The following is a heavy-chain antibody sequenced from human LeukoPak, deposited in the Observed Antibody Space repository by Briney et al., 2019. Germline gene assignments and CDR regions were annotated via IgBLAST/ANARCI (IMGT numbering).Heavy chain of an antibody. CDR1: GGSISSGSYY. V-gene: IGHV4-61*02. CDR2: IYTSGSA. D-gene: IGHD3-16*02. J-gene: IGHJ5*02. CDR3: AREHMITFGGVIAPTYNWFDP. Sequence: PSQTLSLTCTVSGGSISSGSYYWSWIRQPAGKGLEWIGRIYTSGSANYNPSLKSRVTMSVDTSKNQFSLKLSSVTAADTAVYYCAREHMITFGGVIAPTYNWFDPWGQGTLVTVSS.